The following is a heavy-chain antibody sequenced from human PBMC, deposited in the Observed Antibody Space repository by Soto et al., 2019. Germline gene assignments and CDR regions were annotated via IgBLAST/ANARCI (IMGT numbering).Heavy chain of an antibody. D-gene: IGHD3-10*01. CDR1: GCTFRSYD. CDR2: VNPNTGNT. CDR3: ARTYGAGAFDF. V-gene: IGHV1-8*01. Sequence: QVQLVQSGAEVKKPGASVKVSSTGSGCTFRSYDIHWVRQATGQGLEWMGWVNPNTGNTGYAQKFQGRVTMTRDMSKSSAYMVVNSLTSEDTAIYYCARTYGAGAFDFWGQGTLVFISS. J-gene: IGHJ5*01.